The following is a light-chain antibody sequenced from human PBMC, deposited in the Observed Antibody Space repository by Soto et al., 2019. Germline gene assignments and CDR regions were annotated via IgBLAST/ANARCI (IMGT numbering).Light chain of an antibody. Sequence: QSALTQPASVSGSPGQSITISCTGTSSDVGSYNLVSWYQQHPGKAPKLMIYEDSKRPSGVSKRFSGSKSGNTASLTISGLQAEDEADYYCCSYAGSYTLVFGGGTKVTVL. CDR2: EDS. J-gene: IGLJ3*02. V-gene: IGLV2-23*01. CDR1: SSDVGSYNL. CDR3: CSYAGSYTLV.